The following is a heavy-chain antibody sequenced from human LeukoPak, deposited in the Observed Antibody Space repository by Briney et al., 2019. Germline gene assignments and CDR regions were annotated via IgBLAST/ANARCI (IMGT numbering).Heavy chain of an antibody. D-gene: IGHD1-26*01. CDR3: ARHSGSYYGSFDFDY. CDR2: ISAYNGNT. V-gene: IGHV1-18*01. CDR1: GYTFTSYG. Sequence: GASVKVSCKASGYTFTSYGISWVRQAPGQGLEWMGWISAYNGNTNYAQKLQGRVTMTTDTSTSTAYMELRSLRSDDTAVYYCARHSGSYYGSFDFDYWGQGTLVTVSS. J-gene: IGHJ4*02.